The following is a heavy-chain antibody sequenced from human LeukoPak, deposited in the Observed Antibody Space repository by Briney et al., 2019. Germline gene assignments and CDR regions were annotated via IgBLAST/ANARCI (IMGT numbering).Heavy chain of an antibody. V-gene: IGHV4-39*07. CDR2: INHSGST. D-gene: IGHD3-3*01. CDR3: ARRGLRFLEWLSRAFDI. J-gene: IGHJ3*02. Sequence: PSETLSLTCSVSGDSISSSSYYWSWIRQPPGKGLEWIGEINHSGSTNYNPSLRSRVTISVDTSKNQFSLKLSSVTAADTAVYYCARRGLRFLEWLSRAFDIWGQGTMVTVSS. CDR1: GDSISSSSYY.